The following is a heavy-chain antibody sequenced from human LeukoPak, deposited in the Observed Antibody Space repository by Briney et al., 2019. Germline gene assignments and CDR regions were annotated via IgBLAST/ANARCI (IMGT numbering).Heavy chain of an antibody. CDR3: GTTARRAGSAYEGVDY. V-gene: IGHV1-18*01. D-gene: IGHD5-12*01. CDR2: ISAYNGNT. Sequence: ASVKVSCTASGYTFTSYDINWVRQAPGQGLEWMGWISAYNGNTNYAQKLQGRVTMTTDTSTGTAYMELRSLRSEDTAVYYCGTTARRAGSAYEGVDYWGQGTLVTVSS. CDR1: GYTFTSYD. J-gene: IGHJ4*02.